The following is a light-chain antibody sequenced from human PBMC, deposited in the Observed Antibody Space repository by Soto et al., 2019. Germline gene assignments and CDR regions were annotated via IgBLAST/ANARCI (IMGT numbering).Light chain of an antibody. CDR2: GAS. CDR1: QSADIS. Sequence: DIVLTHSPATLSVSPASRLTLSSGASQSADISLAWYQQKPGQAPRLLIYGASTRATDMPGTFSGRGSGTEFTLTISSLRPEDFGVYYCQQYRSWPRTFGQGTKVDI. CDR3: QQYRSWPRT. V-gene: IGKV3-15*01. J-gene: IGKJ1*01.